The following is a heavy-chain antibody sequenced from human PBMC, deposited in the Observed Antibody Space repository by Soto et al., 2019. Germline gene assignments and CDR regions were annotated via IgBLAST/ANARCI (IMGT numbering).Heavy chain of an antibody. CDR2: VYNSGST. D-gene: IGHD2-21*01. V-gene: IGHV4-59*01. J-gene: IGHJ6*02. Sequence: PSETLSLTCSVSGGFISNYYWTWIRQSPGKGLEWIGYVYNSGSTKYNPSLKSRVSISIDTSKNQFSLKLSSVTAADTAVYYCARGGVVVVSYALDAWVQGTTVTVSS. CDR3: ARGGVVVVSYALDA. CDR1: GGFISNYY.